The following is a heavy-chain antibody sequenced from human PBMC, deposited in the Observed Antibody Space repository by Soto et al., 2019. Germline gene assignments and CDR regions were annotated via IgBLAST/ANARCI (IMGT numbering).Heavy chain of an antibody. CDR1: GGSISSYY. D-gene: IGHD3-10*01. CDR2: IYYSGST. Sequence: SETLSLTCTVSGGSISSYYWSWIRQPPGKGLEWIGYIYYSGSTNYNPSLKSRVTISVDTSKNQFSLKLSSVTAADTAVYYCARRRYYYGSGSYYLDYWGQGTLVTVSS. J-gene: IGHJ4*02. V-gene: IGHV4-59*12. CDR3: ARRRYYYGSGSYYLDY.